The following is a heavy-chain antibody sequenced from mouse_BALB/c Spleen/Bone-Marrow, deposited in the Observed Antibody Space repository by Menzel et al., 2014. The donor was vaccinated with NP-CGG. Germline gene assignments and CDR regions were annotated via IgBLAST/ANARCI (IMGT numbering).Heavy chain of an antibody. CDR3: ARSGKVRNAMDY. CDR2: ISSYYGDA. CDR1: GYTFXDYA. Sequence: QVQLQQSGAELVRPGVSVKISCKGSGYTFXDYAVHWVKQSHTKSLEWIGLISSYYGDATHNQKFKGKATMTVDKSSSTAFLELARLTSEDPAIYYCARSGKVRNAMDYWGQGTSVTVSS. D-gene: IGHD2-14*01. J-gene: IGHJ4*01. V-gene: IGHV1-67*01.